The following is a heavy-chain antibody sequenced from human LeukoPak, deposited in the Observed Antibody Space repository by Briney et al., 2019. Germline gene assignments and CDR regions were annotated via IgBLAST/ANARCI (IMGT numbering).Heavy chain of an antibody. D-gene: IGHD2-21*02. J-gene: IGHJ3*02. CDR1: GFSFSSYW. CDR2: IKEDGSER. Sequence: GGSLRLSCGASGFSFSSYWMSWVRETPGKGLEWVANIKEDGSERYYVDSVKGRFTISRDNAKNSLFLQMNSLRAEDTAVYYCARKSRHGTNIDCRGDAFDIWAKGQWSPSLQ. CDR3: ARKSRHGTNIDCRGDAFDI. V-gene: IGHV3-7*01.